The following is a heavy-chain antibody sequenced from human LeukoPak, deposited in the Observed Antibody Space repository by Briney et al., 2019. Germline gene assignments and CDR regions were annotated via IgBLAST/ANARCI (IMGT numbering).Heavy chain of an antibody. CDR3: AREGVKQLVDY. J-gene: IGHJ4*02. V-gene: IGHV4-34*01. CDR2: INHSGST. D-gene: IGHD6-6*01. Sequence: SETLSLTCAVYGGPFSGYYWSWIRQPPGKGLEWIGEINHSGSTNYNPSLKSRVTISVDTSKNQFSLKLSSVTAADTAVYYCAREGVKQLVDYWGQGTLVTVSS. CDR1: GGPFSGYY.